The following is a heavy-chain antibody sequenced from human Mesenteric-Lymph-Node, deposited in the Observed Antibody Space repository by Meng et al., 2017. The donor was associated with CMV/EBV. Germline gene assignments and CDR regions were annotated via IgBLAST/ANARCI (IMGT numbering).Heavy chain of an antibody. V-gene: IGHV3-21*05. Sequence: GGSLRLSCVASGFDFSSYSINWVRQAPGKGLEWLSYISGSSSNKKYADSVQGRFTISRDNTKNSLYLQMNSLRVEDTAVYYCARASPEYYYYYGMDVWGQGTTVTVSS. J-gene: IGHJ6*02. D-gene: IGHD1-14*01. CDR3: ARASPEYYYYYGMDV. CDR1: GFDFSSYS. CDR2: ISGSSSNK.